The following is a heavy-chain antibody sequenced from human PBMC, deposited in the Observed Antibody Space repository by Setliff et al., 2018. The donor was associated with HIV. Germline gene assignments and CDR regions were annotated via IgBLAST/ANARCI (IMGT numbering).Heavy chain of an antibody. V-gene: IGHV3-7*03. Sequence: PGGSLRLSCAASGFTFSSYWMSWVRQAPGRGLEWVANIKQDGSEKYYVDSVKGRFTISRDNAKNSLYLQMNSLRAEDTAVYYCARSGGYFPFDYWGQGTLVTVSS. J-gene: IGHJ4*02. CDR1: GFTFSSYW. CDR3: ARSGGYFPFDY. CDR2: IKQDGSEK. D-gene: IGHD5-12*01.